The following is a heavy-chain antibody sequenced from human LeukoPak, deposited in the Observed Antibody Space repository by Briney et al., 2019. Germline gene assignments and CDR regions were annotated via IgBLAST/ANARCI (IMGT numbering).Heavy chain of an antibody. V-gene: IGHV1/OR15-1*04. D-gene: IGHD4-17*01. CDR3: ARGHAVTTIDN. CDR2: INPNSGGT. CDR1: GYIFTDYY. J-gene: IGHJ4*02. Sequence: ASVKVSCKASGYIFTDYYMHWVRQAPGQELGWMGRINPNSGGTNYAQKFQGRVTMTRDTSISTAYMELSSLRSEDTATYYCARGHAVTTIDNWGQGTLATVSS.